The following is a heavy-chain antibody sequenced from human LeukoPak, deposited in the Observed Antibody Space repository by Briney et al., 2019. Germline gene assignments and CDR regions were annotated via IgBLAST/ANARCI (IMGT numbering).Heavy chain of an antibody. V-gene: IGHV4-61*01. Sequence: SETLSLTCTVSGGSVSSGSYYWSWIRQPPGKGLEWIGYIYYSGSTNYNPSLKSRVTISVDTSENQFSLKLSSVTAADTAVYYCARVVREGGPYNWFDPWGQGTLVTVSS. CDR1: GGSVSSGSYY. CDR3: ARVVREGGPYNWFDP. D-gene: IGHD6-6*01. J-gene: IGHJ5*02. CDR2: IYYSGST.